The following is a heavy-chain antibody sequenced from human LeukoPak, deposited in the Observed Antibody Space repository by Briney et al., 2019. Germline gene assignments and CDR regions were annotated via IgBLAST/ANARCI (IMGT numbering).Heavy chain of an antibody. D-gene: IGHD3-3*01. J-gene: IGHJ5*02. CDR1: GYSFTSYW. Sequence: GESLKISCKGSGYSFTSYWIGWVRQMPGKGLEWMGIIYPGDSDTRYSPSFQSQVTISADKSISTAYLQWSSLKASDTAMYYCARRVDFWSGYPGFDPWGQGTLVTVSS. V-gene: IGHV5-51*01. CDR2: IYPGDSDT. CDR3: ARRVDFWSGYPGFDP.